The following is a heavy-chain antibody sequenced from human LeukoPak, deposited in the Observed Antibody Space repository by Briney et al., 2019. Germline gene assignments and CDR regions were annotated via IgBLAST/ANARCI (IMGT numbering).Heavy chain of an antibody. D-gene: IGHD2-8*02. V-gene: IGHV4-4*07. CDR2: VYDGGRT. CDR3: ARDYIVETGVVGFDM. CDR1: GDSIGTYF. J-gene: IGHJ3*02. Sequence: PSETLSLTCTVSGDSIGTYFWNWIRQSAGEGLEWIGHVYDGGRTNYNPSLKGRVTISVDTSRNLFSLRLSSVTAADTAVYYCARDYIVETGVVGFDMWSQGTMVTVSS.